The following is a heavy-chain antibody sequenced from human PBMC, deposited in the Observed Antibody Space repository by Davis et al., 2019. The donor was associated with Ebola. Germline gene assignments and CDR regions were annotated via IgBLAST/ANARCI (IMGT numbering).Heavy chain of an antibody. D-gene: IGHD6-6*01. CDR3: VRDFFEFSSSSFSDS. J-gene: IGHJ4*02. CDR2: IFFDGSET. Sequence: GGSLRLSCEASGFTFSRYGMHWVRQAPGKGPEWLTYIFFDGSETFYADSVKGRFTISRDNSKNTLYLQMGRLRSDDTAMYYCVRDFFEFSSSSFSDSWGQGTPVTVSS. CDR1: GFTFSRYG. V-gene: IGHV3-30*03.